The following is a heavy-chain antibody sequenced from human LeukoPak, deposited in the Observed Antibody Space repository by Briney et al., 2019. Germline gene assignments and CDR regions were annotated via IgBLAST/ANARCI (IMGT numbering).Heavy chain of an antibody. CDR3: AREPDYYDSSGYYEP. D-gene: IGHD3-22*01. Sequence: ASVKVSCKASGYTLTGYYMHWVRQAPGQGLEWMGWINPNSGGTNYAQKFQGRVTMTRDTSISTAYMELSRLRSDDTAVYYCAREPDYYDSSGYYEPWGQGTLVTVSS. J-gene: IGHJ5*02. V-gene: IGHV1-2*02. CDR1: GYTLTGYY. CDR2: INPNSGGT.